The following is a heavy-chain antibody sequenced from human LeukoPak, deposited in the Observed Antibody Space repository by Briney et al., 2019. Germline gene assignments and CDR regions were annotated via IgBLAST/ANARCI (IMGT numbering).Heavy chain of an antibody. J-gene: IGHJ4*02. CDR2: ISAYNGNT. CDR1: GGTFSSYA. Sequence: ASVKVSCKASGGTFSSYAISWVRQAPGQGLEGMGWISAYNGNTNYAQKLQGRVTMTTDTSTSTAYMELRSLRSDDTAVYYCARGYGANVVDYWGQGTLVTVSS. D-gene: IGHD1-26*01. CDR3: ARGYGANVVDY. V-gene: IGHV1-18*01.